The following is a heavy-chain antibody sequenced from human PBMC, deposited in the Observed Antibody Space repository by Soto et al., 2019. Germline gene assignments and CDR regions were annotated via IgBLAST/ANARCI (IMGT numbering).Heavy chain of an antibody. J-gene: IGHJ4*02. CDR2: MSYDGTKT. D-gene: IGHD6-13*01. V-gene: IGHV3-30*18. CDR3: AKEYGSTCIDH. CDR1: GFTFSTYG. Sequence: GGSLRLSCAASGFTFSTYGMHWVRQAPGKGLEWVAAMSYDGTKTYYVDSVKGRFSISRDNSRDTLFLQLNSLRHEDTAVYYCAKEYGSTCIDHWGQGTLVTVSS.